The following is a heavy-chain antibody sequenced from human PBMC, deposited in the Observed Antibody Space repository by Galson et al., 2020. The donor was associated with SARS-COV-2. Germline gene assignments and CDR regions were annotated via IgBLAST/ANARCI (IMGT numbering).Heavy chain of an antibody. Sequence: ASVKVSCKYSGYTFTDYFIHWVRQAPGQRLEWMGWINPNSGGTKYAQKFQGRVTLTRDTSISTAYMELSSLRSDDTAEYYCARAGPTYDVLTPYSYWGQGTLVTVSS. CDR3: ARAGPTYDVLTPYSY. CDR1: GYTFTDYF. V-gene: IGHV1-2*02. CDR2: INPNSGGT. J-gene: IGHJ4*02. D-gene: IGHD3-9*01.